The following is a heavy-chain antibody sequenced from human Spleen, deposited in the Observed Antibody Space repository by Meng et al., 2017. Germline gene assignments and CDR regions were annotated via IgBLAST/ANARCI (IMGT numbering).Heavy chain of an antibody. CDR3: ARGGWSLDY. V-gene: IGHV4-59*08. Sequence: QLHLQESGPGLVKPSETLSLTCTVSGGSISSYYWSWIRQPPGKGLEWIGYIYYSGSTNYNPSLKSRVTISVDTSKNQFSLNLSSVTAADTAVYYCARGGWSLDYWGQGTLVTVSS. CDR2: IYYSGST. J-gene: IGHJ4*02. CDR1: GGSISSYY. D-gene: IGHD2-15*01.